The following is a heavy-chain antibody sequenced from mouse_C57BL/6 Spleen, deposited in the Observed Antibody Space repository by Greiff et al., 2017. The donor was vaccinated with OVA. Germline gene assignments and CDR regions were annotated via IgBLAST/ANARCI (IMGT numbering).Heavy chain of an antibody. CDR2: ISRGSSTI. CDR1: GFTFSDYG. D-gene: IGHD2-3*01. V-gene: IGHV5-17*01. J-gene: IGHJ4*01. CDR3: ARIYDGYAMDY. Sequence: EVKLVESGGGLVKPGGSLKLSCAASGFTFSDYGMHWVRQAPEKGLEWVAYISRGSSTIYYADTVKGRFTISRDNAKNTLFLQMTSLRSEDTAMYYCARIYDGYAMDYWGQGTSVTVSS.